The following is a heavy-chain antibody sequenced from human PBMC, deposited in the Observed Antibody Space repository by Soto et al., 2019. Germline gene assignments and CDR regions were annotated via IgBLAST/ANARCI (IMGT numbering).Heavy chain of an antibody. V-gene: IGHV5-51*01. J-gene: IGHJ4*02. CDR2: IYPGDSDT. CDR3: VTTKSDYGDYVGY. Sequence: PGESLKISCKGSGYSFTSYWIGWVRQMPGKGLEWMGIIYPGDSDTRYSPSFQGQVTISADKSISTAYLQWSSLKASDTAMYYCVTTKSDYGDYVGYWGQGTLVTVSS. CDR1: GYSFTSYW. D-gene: IGHD4-17*01.